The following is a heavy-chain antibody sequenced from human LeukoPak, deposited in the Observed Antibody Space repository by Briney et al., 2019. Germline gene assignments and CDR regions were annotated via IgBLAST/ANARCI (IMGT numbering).Heavy chain of an antibody. D-gene: IGHD3-3*01. CDR1: GGSFSGYY. CDR2: INHSGST. Sequence: PSETLSLTCAVYGGSFSGYYWSWIRQPPGKGLEWIGEINHSGSTNYNPSLKSRVTISVDTSKNQFSLKLSSVTAADTAVYYCARGNTYYDFWSGYYFLNGFDPWGQGALVTVSS. J-gene: IGHJ5*02. V-gene: IGHV4-34*01. CDR3: ARGNTYYDFWSGYYFLNGFDP.